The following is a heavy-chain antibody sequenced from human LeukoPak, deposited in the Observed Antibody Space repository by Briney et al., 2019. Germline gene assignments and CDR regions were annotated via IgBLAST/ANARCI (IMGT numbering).Heavy chain of an antibody. CDR1: GYSISSGYY. D-gene: IGHD6-13*01. CDR2: IYHSGST. V-gene: IGHV4-38-2*02. J-gene: IGHJ4*02. Sequence: SETLSLTCTVSGYSISSGYYWGWIRQPPGKGLEWIGSIYHSGSTYYNPSLKSRVTISVDTSKNQFSLKLSSVTAADTAVYYCARSGPQQLVRYYFDHWGQGTLVTVSS. CDR3: ARSGPQQLVRYYFDH.